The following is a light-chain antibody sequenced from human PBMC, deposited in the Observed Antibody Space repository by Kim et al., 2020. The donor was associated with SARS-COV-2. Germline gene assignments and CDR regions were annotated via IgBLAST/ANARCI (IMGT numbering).Light chain of an antibody. CDR2: GAS. Sequence: EIVMTQSPATLSVSPGERATLSCRASQSVSSNLAWYQQKPGQAPRLLIYGASTRATGIPGRFGGSGSGTEFTLTISSLQSEDFAVYYCQQYSHWPLTFGGGTKVDIK. CDR3: QQYSHWPLT. CDR1: QSVSSN. V-gene: IGKV3-15*01. J-gene: IGKJ4*01.